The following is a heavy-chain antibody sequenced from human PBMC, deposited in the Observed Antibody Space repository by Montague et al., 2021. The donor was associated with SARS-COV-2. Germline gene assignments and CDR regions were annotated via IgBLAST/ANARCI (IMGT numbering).Heavy chain of an antibody. CDR1: GGSISSSSYY. J-gene: IGHJ5*02. D-gene: IGHD2-8*01. V-gene: IGHV4-39*01. CDR2: IYYSGNT. Sequence: SETLSLTCTVSGGSISSSSYYWGWIRQPPGKGLEGIGSIYYSGNTWSNPSLKSRVTIAVDTSKNQFSLKFSSVTAADTAVYYCARHLTSAIVLEVYTIRGCLDPWGKGTLVTVSS. CDR3: ARHLTSAIVLEVYTIRGCLDP.